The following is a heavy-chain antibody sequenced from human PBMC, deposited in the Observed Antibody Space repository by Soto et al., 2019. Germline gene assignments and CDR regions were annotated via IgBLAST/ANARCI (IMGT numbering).Heavy chain of an antibody. V-gene: IGHV4-61*01. D-gene: IGHD3-9*01. Sequence: SETLFPTCTVSGASVSSGSYYWSWIRQPPGKGLEWIGYIYYTASTNYNPSLKSTVTISVDTSQKKFSLKLSSVTDADTAVYYCARDPHYDILTGDYYYGMDVWGQGNTVT. J-gene: IGHJ6*02. CDR2: IYYTAST. CDR3: ARDPHYDILTGDYYYGMDV. CDR1: GASVSSGSYY.